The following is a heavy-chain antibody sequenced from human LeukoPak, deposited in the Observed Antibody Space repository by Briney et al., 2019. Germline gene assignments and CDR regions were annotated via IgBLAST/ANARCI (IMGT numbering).Heavy chain of an antibody. CDR3: ARSSGRYDSSGYSDY. CDR1: GFTVSSNY. CDR2: IYSGGST. V-gene: IGHV3-53*01. Sequence: PGGSLRLSCAASGFTVSSNYMSWVRQAPGKGLEWVSVIYSGGSTYYADSVKGRFTISRDNSKNTLYLQMNSLRAEDTAVYYCARSSGRYDSSGYSDYWGQGTLVTVPS. D-gene: IGHD3-22*01. J-gene: IGHJ4*02.